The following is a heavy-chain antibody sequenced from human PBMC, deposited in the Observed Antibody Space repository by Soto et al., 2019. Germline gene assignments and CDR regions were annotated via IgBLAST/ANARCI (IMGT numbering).Heavy chain of an antibody. V-gene: IGHV3-15*07. J-gene: IGHJ5*02. CDR3: ARVRGMRFGELFSWFDP. CDR2: IKSKTDGRTP. D-gene: IGHD3-10*01. CDR1: GFTFTTAW. Sequence: GGSLRLSCAASGFTFTTAWINWVRQAPGKGLEWVGRIKSKTDGRTPDFAAPVRGRFAISRDDSKSMVYLQMNSLKTEDTAVYYCARVRGMRFGELFSWFDPWGQGTLVTVSS.